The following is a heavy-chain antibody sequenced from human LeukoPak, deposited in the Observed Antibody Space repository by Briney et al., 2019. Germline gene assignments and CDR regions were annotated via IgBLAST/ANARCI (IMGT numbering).Heavy chain of an antibody. D-gene: IGHD3-10*01. CDR2: INHSGST. J-gene: IGHJ4*02. CDR1: GGSISSYY. V-gene: IGHV4-34*01. CDR3: ARGYGSGSLRSTGLLV. Sequence: PSETLSLTCTVSGGSISSYYWSWIRQPPGKGLEWIGEINHSGSTNYNPSLKSRVTISVDTSKNQFSLKLSSVTAADTAVYYCARGYGSGSLRSTGLLVWGQGTLVTVSS.